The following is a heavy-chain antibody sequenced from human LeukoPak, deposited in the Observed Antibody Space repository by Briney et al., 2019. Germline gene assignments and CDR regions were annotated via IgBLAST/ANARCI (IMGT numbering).Heavy chain of an antibody. CDR3: ASFDIAAAGIAD. CDR2: IYYSGCT. V-gene: IGHV4-59*01. J-gene: IGHJ4*02. D-gene: IGHD6-13*01. CDR1: GGSISRYY. Sequence: SETLSLTCTVSGGSISRYYWSWIRQPPGKGLEWIGYIYYSGCTNYNPSLKSRVTISVDTSKNQFSLKLSSVTAADTAVYYCASFDIAAAGIADWGQGTLVTVSS.